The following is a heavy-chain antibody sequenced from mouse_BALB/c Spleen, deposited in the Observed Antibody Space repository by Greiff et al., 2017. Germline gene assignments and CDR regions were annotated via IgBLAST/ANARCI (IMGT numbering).Heavy chain of an antibody. CDR3: ASYCSSYGFAY. Sequence: EVKLVESGGGLVQPGGSRKLSCAASGFTFSSFGMHWVRQAPEKGLEWVAYISSGSSTIYYADTVKGRFTISRDNPKNTLLLQMTSLRSEDTAMYYCASYCSSYGFAYWGQGTLVTVSA. D-gene: IGHD1-1*01. CDR2: ISSGSSTI. V-gene: IGHV5-17*02. J-gene: IGHJ3*01. CDR1: GFTFSSFG.